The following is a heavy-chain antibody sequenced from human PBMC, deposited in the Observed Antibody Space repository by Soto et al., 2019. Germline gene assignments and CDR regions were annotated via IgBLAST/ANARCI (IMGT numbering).Heavy chain of an antibody. J-gene: IGHJ4*02. CDR2: IWYDGSNK. D-gene: IGHD1-26*01. V-gene: IGHV3-33*01. CDR1: GFTFSSYG. CDR3: AREWDLRGPPDY. Sequence: QVQLVESGGGVVQPGRSLRLSCAASGFTFSSYGMHWVRQAPGKGLEWVAVIWYDGSNKYYADSVKGRFTISRDNSKNTLSLHMNSLRAEDTAVYYCAREWDLRGPPDYGGQGTLVIVSS.